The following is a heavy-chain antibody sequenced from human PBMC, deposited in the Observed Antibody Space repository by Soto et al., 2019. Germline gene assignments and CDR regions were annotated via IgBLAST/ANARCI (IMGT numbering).Heavy chain of an antibody. CDR3: ARDLYYYDSSGYPGTGGAFDI. V-gene: IGHV1-46*01. Sequence: ASVKVSCKASGYTFTSYYMHWVRQAPGQGLEWMGIINPSGGSTSYAQKFQGRVAMTRDTSTSTVYMELSSLRSEDTAVYYCARDLYYYDSSGYPGTGGAFDIWGQGTVVTVSS. J-gene: IGHJ3*02. CDR1: GYTFTSYY. D-gene: IGHD3-22*01. CDR2: INPSGGST.